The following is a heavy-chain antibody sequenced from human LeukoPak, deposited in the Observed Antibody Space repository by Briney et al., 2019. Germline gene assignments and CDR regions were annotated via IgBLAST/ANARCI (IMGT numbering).Heavy chain of an antibody. CDR2: LSQTGSDI. V-gene: IGHV3-11*01. CDR1: GFTLSNHY. J-gene: IGHJ4*02. D-gene: IGHD4-17*01. CDR3: AKSRHLTTVTNEPPFDY. Sequence: PGGSLRLSCTASGFTLSNHYMTWIRQAPGKGLEYLSYLSQTGSDIFYADSVKGRFSVSRDNAKNSLYLQMNSLRADDTAVYYCAKSRHLTTVTNEPPFDYWGQGTLVTVSS.